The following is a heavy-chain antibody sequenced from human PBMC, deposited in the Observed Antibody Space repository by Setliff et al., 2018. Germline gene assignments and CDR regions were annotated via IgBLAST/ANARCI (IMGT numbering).Heavy chain of an antibody. Sequence: TSETLSLTCTVSGGSISSSSYYWGWIRQPPGKGLEWIGSIYYSGSTYYTPSLKSRVTISVDTSKNQFSLKLSSVTAADTALYYCTVYNTGSSKDHYWGQGTPVTVSS. D-gene: IGHD2-8*02. V-gene: IGHV4-39*01. CDR3: TVYNTGSSKDHY. J-gene: IGHJ4*02. CDR2: IYYSGST. CDR1: GGSISSSSYY.